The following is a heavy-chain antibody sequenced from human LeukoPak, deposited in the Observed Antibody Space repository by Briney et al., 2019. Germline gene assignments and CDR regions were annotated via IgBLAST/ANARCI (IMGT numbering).Heavy chain of an antibody. CDR1: GGTFTSYY. V-gene: IGHV1-46*01. J-gene: IGHJ4*02. CDR2: INPSGGST. D-gene: IGHD2-21*02. Sequence: ASVKVSCKASGGTFTSYYMHWVRQAPGQGLEWMGIINPSGGSTSYAQKFQGRVTMTRDTSTSTVYMELSSLRSEDTAVYYCARDQEYCGGDCYTTYFDYWGQGTLVTVSS. CDR3: ARDQEYCGGDCYTTYFDY.